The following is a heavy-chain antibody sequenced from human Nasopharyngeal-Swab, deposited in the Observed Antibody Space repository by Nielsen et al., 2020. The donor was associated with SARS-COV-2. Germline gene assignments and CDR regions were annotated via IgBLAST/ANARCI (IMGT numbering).Heavy chain of an antibody. V-gene: IGHV3-7*03. D-gene: IGHD6-19*01. CDR1: GFTFSSYA. CDR3: AKGRVYSSGWYPYYFDY. Sequence: GGSLRLSCAASGFTFSSYAMSWVRQAPGKGLEWVANIKQDGSEKYYADSVKGRFTISRDNAKNSLYLQMNSLRAEDTALYYCAKGRVYSSGWYPYYFDYWGQGTLVTVSS. CDR2: IKQDGSEK. J-gene: IGHJ4*02.